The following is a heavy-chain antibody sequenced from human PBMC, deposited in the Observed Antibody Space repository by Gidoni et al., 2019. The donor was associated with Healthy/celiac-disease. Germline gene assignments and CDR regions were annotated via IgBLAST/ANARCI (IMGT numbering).Heavy chain of an antibody. V-gene: IGHV3-23*01. CDR3: AKDRSGYSYGYVDY. CDR1: GFTFSSYA. J-gene: IGHJ4*02. CDR2: SSGSGGST. D-gene: IGHD5-18*01. Sequence: EVQLLESGGGLVQPGGSLRLSCAASGFTFSSYARSWVRQAPGKGLEWVSASSGSGGSTYYADSVKGRFTISRDNSKNTLYLQMNSLRAEDTAVYYCAKDRSGYSYGYVDYWGQGTLVTVSS.